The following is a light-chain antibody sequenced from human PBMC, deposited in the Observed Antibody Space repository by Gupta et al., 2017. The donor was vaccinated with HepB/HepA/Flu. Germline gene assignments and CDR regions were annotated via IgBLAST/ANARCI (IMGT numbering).Light chain of an antibody. CDR2: DVS. Sequence: QSALTQPASVSGSPGQSITISFTGTSSDVGGYNYVSWYQQHPGKAPKLMIYDVSNRPSGVSNRFSGSKSGNTASLTISGLQAEDEADYYCSSYTSSSTVFGGGTKLTVL. CDR3: SSYTSSSTV. J-gene: IGLJ2*01. V-gene: IGLV2-14*03. CDR1: SSDVGGYNY.